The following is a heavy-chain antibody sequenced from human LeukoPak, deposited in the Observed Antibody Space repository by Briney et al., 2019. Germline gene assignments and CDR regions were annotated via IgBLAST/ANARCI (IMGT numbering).Heavy chain of an antibody. Sequence: GRSLRLSCAASGFTFSSYGMHWVRQAPGKGLEWVAVISYDGSNKYYADSVKGRFTISRDNSKNTLYLEVISLTAEDTAVYYCAKDDAWIRFGEWSQGTLVTVSS. CDR2: ISYDGSNK. CDR3: AKDDAWIRFGE. V-gene: IGHV3-30*18. D-gene: IGHD3-10*01. CDR1: GFTFSSYG. J-gene: IGHJ4*02.